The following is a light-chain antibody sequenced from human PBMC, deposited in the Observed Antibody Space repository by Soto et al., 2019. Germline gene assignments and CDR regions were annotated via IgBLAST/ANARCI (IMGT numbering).Light chain of an antibody. V-gene: IGKV1-39*01. Sequence: DIQMTQSPSSLSASVGDRVTITCRASESISRHLNWYQQKPGKAPKLLIYAASSLQNGVPSGFSGSGSGTDFTLTISTLQPEDFATYYCQQSYSTLSITFGQGTRLEI. CDR1: ESISRH. CDR3: QQSYSTLSIT. J-gene: IGKJ5*01. CDR2: AAS.